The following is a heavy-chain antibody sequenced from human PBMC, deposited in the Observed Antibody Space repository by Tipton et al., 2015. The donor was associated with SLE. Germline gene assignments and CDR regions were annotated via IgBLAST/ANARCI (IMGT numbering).Heavy chain of an antibody. J-gene: IGHJ3*02. Sequence: TLSLTCTVSGGSISSYYWSWIRQPPGKGLEWIGYIYYSGSTNYNPSLKSRVTISVDTPKNQFSLKLSSVTAADTAVYYCARLAGGETSAFDIWGQGTMVTVSS. D-gene: IGHD1/OR15-1a*01. CDR1: GGSISSYY. V-gene: IGHV4-59*08. CDR3: ARLAGGETSAFDI. CDR2: IYYSGST.